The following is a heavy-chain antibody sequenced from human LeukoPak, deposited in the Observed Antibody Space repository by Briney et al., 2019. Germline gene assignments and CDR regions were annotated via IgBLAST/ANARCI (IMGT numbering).Heavy chain of an antibody. J-gene: IGHJ4*02. CDR3: ARGSRGPARRTTGDY. V-gene: IGHV1-8*03. CDR2: MNPNSGNT. D-gene: IGHD3-10*01. Sequence: ASVKVSCKASGYTFTSYDINWVRQATGQGLEWMGWMNPNSGNTGYAQKFQGRVTITRNTSISTAYMELSSLRSEDTAVYYCARGSRGPARRTTGDYWGQGTLVTVSS. CDR1: GYTFTSYD.